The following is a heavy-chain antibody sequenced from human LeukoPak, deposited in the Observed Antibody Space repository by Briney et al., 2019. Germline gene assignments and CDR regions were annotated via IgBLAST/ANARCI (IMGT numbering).Heavy chain of an antibody. CDR1: GYTFTTYG. D-gene: IGHD1-26*01. CDR2: INPNSGGT. J-gene: IGHJ4*02. V-gene: IGHV1-2*02. Sequence: ASVKVSCKASGYTFTTYGIIWVRQAPGQGLEWMGWINPNSGGTNYAQKFQGRVTMTRDTSISTAYMELSRLRSDDTAVYYCASASVYSGSYYKFDYWGQGTLVTVSS. CDR3: ASASVYSGSYYKFDY.